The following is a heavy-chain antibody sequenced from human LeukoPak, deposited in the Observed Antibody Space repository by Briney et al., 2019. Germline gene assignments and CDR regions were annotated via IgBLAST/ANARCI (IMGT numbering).Heavy chain of an antibody. J-gene: IGHJ4*02. CDR3: ATINSGYDNPRFDY. V-gene: IGHV1-24*01. Sequence: ASVKVSCKVSGYTLTELSMHWVRQAPGKGLEWMGGFDPEDGETIYAQKFQGRVTMTEDTSTDTAYMELSSLRSEDTAVYYCATINSGYDNPRFDYWGQGTLVIVSS. D-gene: IGHD5-12*01. CDR1: GYTLTELS. CDR2: FDPEDGET.